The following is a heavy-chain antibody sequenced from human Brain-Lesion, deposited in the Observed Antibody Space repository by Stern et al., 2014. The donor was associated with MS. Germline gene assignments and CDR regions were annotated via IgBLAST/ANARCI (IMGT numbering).Heavy chain of an antibody. D-gene: IGHD2-15*01. CDR2: ISRGGTSV. J-gene: IGHJ4*02. Sequence: QVQLVESGGGLVKAGGPLRLSCAASGFTFSAYYMRWIRQAPGKGLEWVSYISRGGTSVYYAESVEGRFTISRDNAKNSLFLQMNSLRAEDTAIYYCVRDLCKSRICYPFDYWGQGTPVTVSS. V-gene: IGHV3-11*01. CDR3: VRDLCKSRICYPFDY. CDR1: GFTFSAYY.